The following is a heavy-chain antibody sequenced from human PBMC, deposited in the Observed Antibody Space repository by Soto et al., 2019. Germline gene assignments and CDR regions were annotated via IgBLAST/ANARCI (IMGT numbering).Heavy chain of an antibody. CDR3: ARSVEGHFDY. CDR2: ITSDTNTV. CDR1: GFPFSIYS. J-gene: IGHJ4*02. Sequence: GGSLRLSCVASGFPFSIYSMNWVRQAPGKGLEWSSYITSDTNTVKYADSVKGRFTISRDNAKNLVYLQMNSLRDEDTAVYFCARSVEGHFDYWGQGTVVTVS. D-gene: IGHD6-19*01. V-gene: IGHV3-48*02.